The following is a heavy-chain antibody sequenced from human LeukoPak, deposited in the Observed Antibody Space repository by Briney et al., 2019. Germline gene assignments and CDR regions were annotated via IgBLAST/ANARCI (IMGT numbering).Heavy chain of an antibody. D-gene: IGHD1-26*01. CDR3: ARDQYDFGYSGYYMDV. Sequence: GGSLRLSCAASGFTVSSNYMSWVRQAPGKGLEWVSVIYSGGSTYYADSVKGRFAISRDNSKNTLYLQMNSLRAEDTAVYYCARDQYDFGYSGYYMDVWGKGTTVTVSS. V-gene: IGHV3-53*01. J-gene: IGHJ6*03. CDR1: GFTVSSNY. CDR2: IYSGGST.